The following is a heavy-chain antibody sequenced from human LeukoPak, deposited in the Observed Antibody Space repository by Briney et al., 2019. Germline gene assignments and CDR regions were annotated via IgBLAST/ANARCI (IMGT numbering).Heavy chain of an antibody. J-gene: IGHJ4*02. Sequence: GGSLRLSCAASGFTFSSYAMHWVRQAPGKGLEWVAVISYDGSNKYYADSVKGRFTISRDNSKNTLYLQMNSLRAEDTAVYYCARVDRGSRAFDYWGQGTLVTVSS. CDR1: GFTFSSYA. D-gene: IGHD1-26*01. CDR2: ISYDGSNK. V-gene: IGHV3-30-3*01. CDR3: ARVDRGSRAFDY.